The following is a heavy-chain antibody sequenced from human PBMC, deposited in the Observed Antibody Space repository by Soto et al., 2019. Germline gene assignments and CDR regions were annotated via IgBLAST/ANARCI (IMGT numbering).Heavy chain of an antibody. CDR2: ISKGGGTI. CDR1: GSTFSIYE. J-gene: IGHJ4*02. CDR3: ARNNGDYEVY. Sequence: GVLGLSCAASGSTFSIYEMNWVRQAPGEGLEWVSYISKGGGTIHYADSVKGRFTISRDNAKNSLYLQMNSLRAEDTAIYYCARNNGDYEVYWSQAALVTVSS. D-gene: IGHD4-17*01. V-gene: IGHV3-48*03.